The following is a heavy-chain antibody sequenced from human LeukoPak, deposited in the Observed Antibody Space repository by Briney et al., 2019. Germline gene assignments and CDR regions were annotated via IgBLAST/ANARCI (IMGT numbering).Heavy chain of an antibody. CDR2: IQYDGGNK. CDR1: GFIFSTYG. J-gene: IGHJ4*03. CDR3: ATDVYYRDSTGYFDN. V-gene: IGHV3-30*02. D-gene: IGHD3-16*01. Sequence: GGSLRLSCAASGFIFSTYGMHWVRQAPGKGLEWVTFIQYDGGNKNYADSVRGRFTISRDNSKNTLYLQMNSLRAEDTAVYYCATDVYYRDSTGYFDNWGQGTLVTVSS.